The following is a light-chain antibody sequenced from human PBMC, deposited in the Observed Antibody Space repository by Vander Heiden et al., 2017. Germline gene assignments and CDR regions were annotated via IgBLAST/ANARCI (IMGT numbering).Light chain of an antibody. Sequence: DIQMTQSSSSLSAAVGDRVTITCRASQSIGTYLNWYQQKVGKAPKLLIYSASSLQSGVPARFSGSGCETDFTLTISSLQAEDFATYYCQQGYRNSSFGRGTKVEIK. CDR3: QQGYRNSS. CDR2: SAS. V-gene: IGKV1-39*01. CDR1: QSIGTY. J-gene: IGKJ4*02.